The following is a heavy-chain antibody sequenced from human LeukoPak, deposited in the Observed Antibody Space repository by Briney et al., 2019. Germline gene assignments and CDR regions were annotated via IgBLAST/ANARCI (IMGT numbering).Heavy chain of an antibody. J-gene: IGHJ4*02. CDR3: ARDDYDSSGSIFDY. CDR1: GFTFSSYA. V-gene: IGHV3-30-3*01. D-gene: IGHD3-22*01. CDR2: ISYDGSNK. Sequence: GRSLRLSCAASGFTFSSYAMHWVRQAPGKGLEWVAVISYDGSNKYYAGSVKGRFTISRDNSKNTLYLQMNSLRAEDTAVYYCARDDYDSSGSIFDYWGQGTLVTVSS.